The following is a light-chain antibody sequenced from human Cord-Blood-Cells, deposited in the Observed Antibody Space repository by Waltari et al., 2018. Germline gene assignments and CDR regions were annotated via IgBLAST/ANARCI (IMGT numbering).Light chain of an antibody. V-gene: IGKV3-20*01. CDR1: QSVSSSY. Sequence: EIVLTQSPGTLSLSPGERATLSCRARQSVSSSYLAWYLQKPGQAPRLLIYGASSRATGIPDMFSGSGSGTDFTLTISRLEPEDFAVYYCQQYGSSPRTFGQGTKVEIK. CDR3: QQYGSSPRT. J-gene: IGKJ1*01. CDR2: GAS.